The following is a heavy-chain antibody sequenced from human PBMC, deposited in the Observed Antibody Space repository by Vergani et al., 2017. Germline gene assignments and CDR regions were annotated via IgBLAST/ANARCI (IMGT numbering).Heavy chain of an antibody. Sequence: EVQLLEPGGGLVHPGGSLSLPCAASGFPFRSYAMGWVRQAPGKGLEWVSTISGSGGSTSSADSVKGRFTISRDNSKTTLYLQMNSLRAEDTAVYFCAKRPAAGIDSWGQGTLVTVSS. J-gene: IGHJ4*02. CDR1: GFPFRSYA. CDR3: AKRPAAGIDS. CDR2: ISGSGGST. D-gene: IGHD2-2*01. V-gene: IGHV3-23*01.